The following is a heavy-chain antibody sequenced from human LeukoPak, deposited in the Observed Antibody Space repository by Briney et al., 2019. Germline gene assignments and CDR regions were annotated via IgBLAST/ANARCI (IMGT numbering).Heavy chain of an antibody. CDR2: IKPDGSEK. V-gene: IGHV3-7*01. D-gene: IGHD6-13*01. J-gene: IGHJ4*02. CDR3: ARGSWTAAGY. Sequence: GGSLRLSCAASGFTFSTYGMIWVRQAPGKGLEWVASIKPDGSEKYYVDSVKGRFTISRDNARNSLYLQMNSLRVKDTAVYYCARGSWTAAGYWGQGTLSPSPQ. CDR1: GFTFSTYG.